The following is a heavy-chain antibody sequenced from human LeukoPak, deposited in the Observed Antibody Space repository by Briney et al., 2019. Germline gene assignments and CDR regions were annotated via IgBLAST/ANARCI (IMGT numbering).Heavy chain of an antibody. CDR3: ARERRGNWNQDFDY. D-gene: IGHD1-14*01. Sequence: ASVKVSCETSGYTFSDYYIHWVRQAPGQRLEWMGWINPNCGGTNYVDKFQGRVTMTSDTSIRTVYMELSSLTSDDTAVYYCARERRGNWNQDFDYWGQGTLVPVSS. V-gene: IGHV1-2*02. CDR2: INPNCGGT. J-gene: IGHJ4*02. CDR1: GYTFSDYY.